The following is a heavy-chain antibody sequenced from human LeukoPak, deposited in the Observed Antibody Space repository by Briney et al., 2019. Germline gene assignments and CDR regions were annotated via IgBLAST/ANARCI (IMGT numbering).Heavy chain of an antibody. CDR3: ARNAYYDILTGYYYRRNRECTFDY. V-gene: IGHV4-34*01. D-gene: IGHD3-9*01. CDR2: INHSGST. CDR1: GFTFSSYS. J-gene: IGHJ4*02. Sequence: PWGSLRLSCAASGFTFSSYSFNWVRQPPGKGLEWIGEINHSGSTNYNPSLKSRVTISVDTSKNQFSLKLSSVTAADTAVYYCARNAYYDILTGYYYRRNRECTFDYWGQGTLVTVSS.